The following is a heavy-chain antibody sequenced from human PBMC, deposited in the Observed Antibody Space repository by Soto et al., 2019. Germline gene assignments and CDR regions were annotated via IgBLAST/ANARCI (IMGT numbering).Heavy chain of an antibody. CDR1: GRTFSSYA. D-gene: IGHD1-7*01. Sequence: SVKVSCKASGRTFSSYAISWVRQAPGQGLEWMGGIIPIFGTANYAQKFQGRVTITADESTSTAYMELSSLRSEDTAVYYCARVLKITGTTKTYGMDVWGNGTTVTVSS. V-gene: IGHV1-69*13. CDR3: ARVLKITGTTKTYGMDV. CDR2: IIPIFGTA. J-gene: IGHJ6*04.